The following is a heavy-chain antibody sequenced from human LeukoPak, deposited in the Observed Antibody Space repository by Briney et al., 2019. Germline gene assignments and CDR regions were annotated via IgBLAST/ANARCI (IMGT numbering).Heavy chain of an antibody. CDR3: ARDTYYDSSGYPLFGY. CDR2: INTNTGNP. Sequence: ASVKVSCKASEYTFTGYYIHWVRQAPGQGLEWMGWINTNTGNPTYAQGFTGRFVFSLDTSVSTAYLQISSLKAEDTAVYYCARDTYYDSSGYPLFGYWGQGTLVTVSS. V-gene: IGHV7-4-1*02. CDR1: EYTFTGYY. D-gene: IGHD3-22*01. J-gene: IGHJ4*02.